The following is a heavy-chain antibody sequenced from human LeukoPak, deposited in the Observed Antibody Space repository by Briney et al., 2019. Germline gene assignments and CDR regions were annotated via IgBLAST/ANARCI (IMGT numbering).Heavy chain of an antibody. CDR1: GFTFSRYR. V-gene: IGHV3-33*01. CDR2: IWYDGSNQ. Sequence: GGSLRLSCAPSGFTFSRYRVHWVRQALGRGREWVADIWYDGSNQYYADSVKGRFTLSRDNSKNTLYLQMSSLRAEGTAVYYWCGTRDCGDYIFADWGQGTLVTGSS. CDR3: CGTRDCGDYIFAD. J-gene: IGHJ4*02. D-gene: IGHD4-17*01.